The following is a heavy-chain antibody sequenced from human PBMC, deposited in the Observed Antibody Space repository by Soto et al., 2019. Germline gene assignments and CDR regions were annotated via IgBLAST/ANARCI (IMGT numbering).Heavy chain of an antibody. CDR2: ISSSSYI. CDR1: GFTFSSYS. J-gene: IGHJ5*02. V-gene: IGHV3-21*01. CDR3: ARDIAARPSAENWFDP. Sequence: GGSLRLSCAASGFTFSSYSMNWVRQAPGKGLEWVSSISSSSYIYYADSVKGRFTISRDNAKNSLYLQMNSLRAEDTAVYYCARDIAARPSAENWFDPWGQGTLVTVSS. D-gene: IGHD6-6*01.